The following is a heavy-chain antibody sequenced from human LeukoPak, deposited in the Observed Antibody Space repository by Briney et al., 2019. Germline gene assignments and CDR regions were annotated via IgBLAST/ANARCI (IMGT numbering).Heavy chain of an antibody. CDR1: VYTFPNYH. Sequence: AASVTVSRKASVYTFPNYHINWVRPASGQGLEWMTWINPDTGDKGYARKFQDRVTITTDTSISTAYMELSSLSSEDTAVYFCARTTSMTASGYDYWGQGTLVTVSS. D-gene: IGHD2-21*02. CDR2: INPDTGDK. V-gene: IGHV1-8*03. CDR3: ARTTSMTASGYDY. J-gene: IGHJ4*02.